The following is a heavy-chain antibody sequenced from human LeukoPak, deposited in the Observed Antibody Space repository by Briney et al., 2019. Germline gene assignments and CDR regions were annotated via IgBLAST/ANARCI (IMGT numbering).Heavy chain of an antibody. CDR2: IYTSGST. D-gene: IGHD2-8*01. CDR3: ARDHCCTNGAPIGP. Sequence: SETLSLTCTVSGGSISSYYWSWIRQPARKGLDWIGRIYTSGSTNYNPSLKSRVTMSVDTSKNQFSLKLSSVTAADTAVYYCARDHCCTNGAPIGPWGQGTLVTVSS. CDR1: GGSISSYY. J-gene: IGHJ5*02. V-gene: IGHV4-4*07.